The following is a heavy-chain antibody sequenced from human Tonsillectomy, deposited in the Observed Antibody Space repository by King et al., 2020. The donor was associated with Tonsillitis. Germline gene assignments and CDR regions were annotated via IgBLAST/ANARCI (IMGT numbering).Heavy chain of an antibody. CDR3: ARAPYYDFWSGFVF. CDR2: INPNSGGT. CDR1: GYTFTGYY. Sequence: QLVQSGAEVKKPGASVRVSCKASGYTFTGYYIHWVRQAPGQGLEWMGWINPNSGGTNSAQKFQGRVTMTRDTSISTAYMDLTRLRSDDTAVYYCARAPYYDFWSGFVFWGQGTLVTVSS. V-gene: IGHV1-2*02. J-gene: IGHJ1*01. D-gene: IGHD3-3*01.